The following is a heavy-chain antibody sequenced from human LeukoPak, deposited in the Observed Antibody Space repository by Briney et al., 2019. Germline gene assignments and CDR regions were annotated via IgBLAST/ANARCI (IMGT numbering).Heavy chain of an antibody. CDR1: GYTFTGYY. J-gene: IGHJ4*02. CDR3: ARVGGTTIFGVVIYGYYFDY. Sequence: ASVKVSCKASGYTFTGYYMHWVRQAPGQGLEWMGWINPNSGGTNYAQKFQGRVTMTRDTSISTACMELSRLSSDDTAVYYCARVGGTTIFGVVIYGYYFDYWGQGTLVTVSS. D-gene: IGHD3-3*01. CDR2: INPNSGGT. V-gene: IGHV1-2*02.